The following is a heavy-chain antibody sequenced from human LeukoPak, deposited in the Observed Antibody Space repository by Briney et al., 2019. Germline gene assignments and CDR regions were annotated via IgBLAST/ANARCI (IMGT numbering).Heavy chain of an antibody. J-gene: IGHJ4*02. V-gene: IGHV4-61*01. CDR3: ARVGRGDHTWGSYSFDH. CDR1: GDSISSSSYY. D-gene: IGHD3-16*01. Sequence: SETLSLTCTVSGDSISSSSYYWRWIRQPPGKGLEWIGYISYSGRTKYNPSLESRLTMSKDTSKNQFSLTLTSVTAADTALYYCARVGRGDHTWGSYSFDHWGQGTLVTVSS. CDR2: ISYSGRT.